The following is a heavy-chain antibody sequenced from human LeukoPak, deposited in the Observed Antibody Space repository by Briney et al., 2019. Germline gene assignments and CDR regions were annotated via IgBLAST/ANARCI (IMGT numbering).Heavy chain of an antibody. V-gene: IGHV4-39*07. CDR2: IYYSGST. Sequence: SETLSLTCTVSGGSISSSSYYWGWIRQPPGKGLEWIGSIYYSGSTNYNPSLKSRVTISVDTSKNQFSLKLSSVTAADTAVYYCARGDVVINPSSFYYYYGMDVWGQGTTVTVSS. CDR3: ARGDVVINPSSFYYYYGMDV. D-gene: IGHD3-22*01. J-gene: IGHJ6*02. CDR1: GGSISSSSYY.